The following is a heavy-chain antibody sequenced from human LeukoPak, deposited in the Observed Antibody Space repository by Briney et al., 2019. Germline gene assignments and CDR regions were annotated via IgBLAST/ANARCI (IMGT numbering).Heavy chain of an antibody. V-gene: IGHV1-18*01. CDR1: VYTSSTHG. CDR2: IIAYNGHT. J-gene: IGHJ3*02. Sequence: AAVKVSCKSSVYTSSTHGISWVRQAPGRGLECVGWIIAYNGHTNYTQNLRGRVTMTTDTSTSTAYMELRSLRSDDAAVYYCARGGRWELPRPYDFDIWGQGTKVTVSS. CDR3: ARGGRWELPRPYDFDI. D-gene: IGHD2-15*01.